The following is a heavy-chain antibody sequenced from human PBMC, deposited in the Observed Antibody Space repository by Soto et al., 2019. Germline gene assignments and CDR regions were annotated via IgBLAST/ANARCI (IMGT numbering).Heavy chain of an antibody. D-gene: IGHD2-21*01. CDR3: AIDDEGRSDCHLCY. CDR1: GFTFSSYV. CDR2: ISRDGSNA. V-gene: IGHV3-30-3*01. J-gene: IGHJ4*02. Sequence: QVQLVESGGGVVQPGRSLTLSCVASGFTFSSYVIHWVRQTPDKGLEWVAFISRDGSNAYYADSVKGRFTISRDNSKNTLYLEMNSLRAEDTAGYYCAIDDEGRSDCHLCYCGQGTLVIVSS.